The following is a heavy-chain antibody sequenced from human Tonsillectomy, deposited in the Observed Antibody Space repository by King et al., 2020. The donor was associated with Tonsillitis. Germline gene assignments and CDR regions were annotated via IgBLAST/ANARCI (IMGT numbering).Heavy chain of an antibody. J-gene: IGHJ4*02. CDR2: IDHSGST. D-gene: IGHD2-15*01. V-gene: IGHV4-34*01. Sequence: VQLQQWGAGLLKPSETLSLTCAVYGGSFSGYYWSWIRQPPGKGLEWIGEIDHSGSTNYNLSLKSRVTVSVDTSKNQFSLKLSSVTAADTAVYYCTRGQWWLPTLEYWGQGTLVTVSS. CDR3: TRGQWWLPTLEY. CDR1: GGSFSGYY.